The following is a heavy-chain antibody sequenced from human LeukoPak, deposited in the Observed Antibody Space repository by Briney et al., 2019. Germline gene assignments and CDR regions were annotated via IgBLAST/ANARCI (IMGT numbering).Heavy chain of an antibody. Sequence: GGSLRLSCEASGFIFIHFWMSWVRQAPGKGLEWVASIRQDGSERYYVDSVKGRFNLSRDNAKNSLYLQVNSLRVEDTAIYYCARQNLYYDFWSGYSRDYYYMDVWGKGTTVTVSS. D-gene: IGHD3-3*01. CDR3: ARQNLYYDFWSGYSRDYYYMDV. J-gene: IGHJ6*03. V-gene: IGHV3-7*01. CDR1: GFIFIHFW. CDR2: IRQDGSER.